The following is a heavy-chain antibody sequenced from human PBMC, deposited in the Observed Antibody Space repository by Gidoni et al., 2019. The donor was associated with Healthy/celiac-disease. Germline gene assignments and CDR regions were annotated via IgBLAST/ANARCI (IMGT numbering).Heavy chain of an antibody. D-gene: IGHD3-3*01. V-gene: IGHV3-30*18. J-gene: IGHJ5*02. CDR2: ISYDGSNK. CDR1: GFTFTSYG. Sequence: QVQLVESGGGVVQPGRSLRLSCAASGFTFTSYGMPWVRQAPGKGLEWVAVISYDGSNKYYADSVKGRFTISRDNSKNTLYLQMNSLRAEDTAVYYCAKSDYDFWSGGSWFDPWGQGTLVTVSS. CDR3: AKSDYDFWSGGSWFDP.